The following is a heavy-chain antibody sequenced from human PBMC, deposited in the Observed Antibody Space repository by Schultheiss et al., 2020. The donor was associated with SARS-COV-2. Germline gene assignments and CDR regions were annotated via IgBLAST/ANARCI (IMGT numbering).Heavy chain of an antibody. CDR2: IYHSGST. J-gene: IGHJ5*02. V-gene: IGHV4-38-2*01. Sequence: SETLSLTCAVSGYSISSGYYWGWIRQPPGKGLEWIGNIYHSGSTYYNPSLKSRVTNSVDTSKNQFSLKLTSVTAADTAVYYCARLLSRSPLYSSGFNWFDPWGQGTLVTVSS. CDR1: GYSISSGYY. CDR3: ARLLSRSPLYSSGFNWFDP. D-gene: IGHD6-19*01.